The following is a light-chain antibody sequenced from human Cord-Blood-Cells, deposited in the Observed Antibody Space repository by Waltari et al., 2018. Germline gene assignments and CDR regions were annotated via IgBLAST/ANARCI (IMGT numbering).Light chain of an antibody. V-gene: IGLV1-47*01. CDR3: AAWDDSLSGPV. CDR2: RNN. Sequence: QSVLTQPPSASGTPGQRVTISCSGSSSNIGSNYVYWYPQRPGTAPKLRIYRNNQRPSGVPDRFSGSKSGTSASLAISGLRSEDEADYYCAAWDDSLSGPVFGGGTKLTVL. J-gene: IGLJ3*02. CDR1: SSNIGSNY.